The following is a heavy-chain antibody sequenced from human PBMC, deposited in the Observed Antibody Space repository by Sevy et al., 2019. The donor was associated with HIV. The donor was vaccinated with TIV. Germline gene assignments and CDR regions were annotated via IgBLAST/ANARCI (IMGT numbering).Heavy chain of an antibody. CDR2: ISSAGSYI. Sequence: GGSLRLSCAASGFTFSYYDMNWVRQAPGKGLEWVSSISSAGSYIKYGDSVKGRFTISRYNGKNSLYLQMNSLRAEDTAVYVCARNLDYYDTSAFYSWGQGTPVTVSS. D-gene: IGHD3-22*01. CDR3: ARNLDYYDTSAFYS. J-gene: IGHJ5*01. CDR1: GFTFSYYD. V-gene: IGHV3-21*01.